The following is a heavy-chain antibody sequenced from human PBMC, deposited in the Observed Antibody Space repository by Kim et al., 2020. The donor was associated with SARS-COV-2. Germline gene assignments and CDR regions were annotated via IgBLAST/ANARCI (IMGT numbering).Heavy chain of an antibody. CDR2: ISYDGSDK. Sequence: GGSLRLSCAASGFTFSSYGMHWVRQAPGKGLEWVAVISYDGSDKDYADSVKGRFTISRDTSKNTLYLQMNTLRPEDTAVYYCAKDRWEEAAGPRSYYYYAMDVWGQGTSVTVSS. CDR1: GFTFSSYG. V-gene: IGHV3-30*18. CDR3: AKDRWEEAAGPRSYYYYAMDV. D-gene: IGHD6-13*01. J-gene: IGHJ6*02.